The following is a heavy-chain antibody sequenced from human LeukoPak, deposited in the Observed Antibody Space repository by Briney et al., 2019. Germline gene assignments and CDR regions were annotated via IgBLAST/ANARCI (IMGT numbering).Heavy chain of an antibody. CDR1: GSSIRSYY. V-gene: IGHV4-4*07. J-gene: IGHJ4*02. CDR2: IYTSGST. CDR3: ARSNYFYDSSGPFDY. Sequence: PSETLSLTCTVSGSSIRSYYWSWIRQPAGKGLEWIGRIYTSGSTNYNPSLKSRVTMSVDTSKNQFSLKLSSVTAADTAVYYCARSNYFYDSSGPFDYWGQGTLVTVSS. D-gene: IGHD3-22*01.